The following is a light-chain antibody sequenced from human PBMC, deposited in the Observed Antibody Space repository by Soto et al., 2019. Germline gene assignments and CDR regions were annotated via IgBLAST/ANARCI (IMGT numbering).Light chain of an antibody. J-gene: IGKJ5*01. V-gene: IGKV1-9*01. CDR3: QQYDNLPIT. CDR2: AAS. Sequence: IQVTQSPSSVSASVGDRVTITCRASQDIVAYLAWYQHKPGRAPELLIRAASTLQSGVPSRFSGSGSGTEFTLTISSLQPEDIATYYCQQYDNLPITFGQGTRLEIK. CDR1: QDIVAY.